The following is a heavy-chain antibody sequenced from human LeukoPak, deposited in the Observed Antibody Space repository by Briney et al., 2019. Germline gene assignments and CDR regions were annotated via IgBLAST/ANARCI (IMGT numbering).Heavy chain of an antibody. CDR3: AKDIVVVTSGSNAFDI. D-gene: IGHD2-21*02. CDR1: GFTFSSYT. V-gene: IGHV3-23*01. J-gene: IGHJ3*02. CDR2: ISGSGGST. Sequence: GGSLRLSCAVSGFTFSSYTINWVRQAPGKGLEWVSGISGSGGSTYYADSVKGRFTISRDNSKNTLYLQMNSLRAEDTAVYYCAKDIVVVTSGSNAFDIWGQGTTVTVSS.